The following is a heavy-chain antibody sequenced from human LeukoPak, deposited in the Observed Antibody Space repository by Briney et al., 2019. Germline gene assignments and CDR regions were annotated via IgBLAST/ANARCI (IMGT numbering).Heavy chain of an antibody. CDR3: ARGLGYSTY. Sequence: GGSLRLSCAASGFTFSRYDMSWVRQAPGKGLEWVSAISGSGGSTYYADSVKGRFTISRDNSKNTVYLQMNSLRAEDTAVYYCARGLGYSTYWGQGTLVTVSS. V-gene: IGHV3-23*01. CDR1: GFTFSRYD. CDR2: ISGSGGST. D-gene: IGHD6-13*01. J-gene: IGHJ4*02.